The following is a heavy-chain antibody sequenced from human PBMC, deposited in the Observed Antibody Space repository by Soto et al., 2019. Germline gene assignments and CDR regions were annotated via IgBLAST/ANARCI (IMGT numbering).Heavy chain of an antibody. CDR3: TRGSESGYPYYYYYMDV. J-gene: IGHJ6*03. V-gene: IGHV3-73*01. CDR1: XXXXXGSA. Sequence: EVQLVESGGGLVQPGGSLKXXCAXSXXXXXGSAMHWVRQASGKGLEWVGRIRSKANTYATTYAASVKGRFAISRDDSKNTAYLQMNSLKTEDTAVYYCTRGSESGYPYYYYYMDVWGKGTTVTVSS. CDR2: IRSKANTYAT. D-gene: IGHD5-12*01.